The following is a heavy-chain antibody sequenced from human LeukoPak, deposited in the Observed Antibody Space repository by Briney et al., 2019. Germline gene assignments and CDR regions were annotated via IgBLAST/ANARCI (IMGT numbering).Heavy chain of an antibody. V-gene: IGHV4-4*09. Sequence: SETLSLTCTVSGGSISSYHWSWIRQPPGKGLEWIGSTNYTPSLKSLFTIAVDTSKNQFSLKLSSVTAADTAVYYCARVSDYYGSGTTAYYFDSWGQGTLVTVSS. CDR3: ARVSDYYGSGTTAYYFDS. D-gene: IGHD3-10*01. CDR2: T. CDR1: GGSISSYH. J-gene: IGHJ4*02.